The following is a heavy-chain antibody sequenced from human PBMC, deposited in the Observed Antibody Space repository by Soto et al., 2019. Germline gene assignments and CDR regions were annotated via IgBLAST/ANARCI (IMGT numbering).Heavy chain of an antibody. Sequence: QVQLVQSGAEVKKPGASVKVSCKVSGYTLTELSMHWVRQAPGKGLEWMGGFDPEDGETIYAQKFQGRVTITQYTSTAPSSMELRSVRAEDTASYDCATDKAFFYGMDVWGQGTTVTV. CDR3: ATDKAFFYGMDV. J-gene: IGHJ6*02. CDR2: FDPEDGET. V-gene: IGHV1-24*01. CDR1: GYTLTELS.